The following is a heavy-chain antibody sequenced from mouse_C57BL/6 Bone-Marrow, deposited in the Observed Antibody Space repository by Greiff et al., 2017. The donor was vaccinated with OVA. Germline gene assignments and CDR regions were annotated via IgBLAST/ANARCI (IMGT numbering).Heavy chain of an antibody. CDR2: IYPRSGNT. D-gene: IGHD2-4*01. V-gene: IGHV1-81*01. Sequence: VQLKESGAELARPGASVKLSCKASGYTFTSYGISWVKQRTGQGLEWIGEIYPRSGNTYYNEKFKGKATLTADKSSSTAYMELRSLTSEDSAVYFCAPYDYSYAMDYWGQGTSVTVSS. J-gene: IGHJ4*01. CDR1: GYTFTSYG. CDR3: APYDYSYAMDY.